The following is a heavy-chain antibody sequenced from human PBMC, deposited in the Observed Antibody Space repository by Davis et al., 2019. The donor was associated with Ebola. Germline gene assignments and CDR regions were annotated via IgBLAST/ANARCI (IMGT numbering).Heavy chain of an antibody. D-gene: IGHD3-3*01. J-gene: IGHJ4*02. V-gene: IGHV4-34*01. CDR2: INHSGST. CDR3: ARGLRLEWLFTPLFDY. CDR1: GGSFSGYY. Sequence: PSETLSLTCAVYGGSFSGYYWSWIRQPPGKGLEWIGEINHSGSTNYNPSLKSRVTISVDTSKNQFSLKLSSVTAADTAVYYCARGLRLEWLFTPLFDYWGQGTLVTVSS.